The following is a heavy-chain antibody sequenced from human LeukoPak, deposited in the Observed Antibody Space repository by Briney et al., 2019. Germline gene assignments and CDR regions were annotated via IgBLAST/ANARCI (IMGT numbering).Heavy chain of an antibody. D-gene: IGHD2-2*01. Sequence: ASVKVSCKASGYTFTSYGISWVRQAPGQGLEWMGWISAYNGNTNYAQKLQGRVTMTTDTSTSTAYMELRSLRSDDTAVYCCARAEDCSSTSCYLYYFDYWGQGTLVTVSS. CDR1: GYTFTSYG. CDR3: ARAEDCSSTSCYLYYFDY. V-gene: IGHV1-18*01. CDR2: ISAYNGNT. J-gene: IGHJ4*02.